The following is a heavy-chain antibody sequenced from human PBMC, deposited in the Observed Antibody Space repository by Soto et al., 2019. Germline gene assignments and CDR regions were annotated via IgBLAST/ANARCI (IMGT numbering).Heavy chain of an antibody. V-gene: IGHV3-53*01. Sequence: PGGSLRLSCAASGFTVSSNYMSWVRQAPGKGLEWVAVIDSGGNTYYADSVKGRFTISRDNSKNTLYLQMNSLRAEDTAVYYCARSTGSTNFENWFDPWGQGTLVTVSS. D-gene: IGHD1-1*01. CDR3: ARSTGSTNFENWFDP. CDR2: IDSGGNT. CDR1: GFTVSSNY. J-gene: IGHJ5*02.